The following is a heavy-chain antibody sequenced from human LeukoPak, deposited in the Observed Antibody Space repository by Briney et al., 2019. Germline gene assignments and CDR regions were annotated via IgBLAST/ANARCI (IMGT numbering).Heavy chain of an antibody. D-gene: IGHD2-2*01. Sequence: GGSLRLSCAASGFTFSSYGMLWVRKAPAKGLEWVAVISYDGSNKYYADSVKGRFTISRDNSKNTLYLQMNSLRAEDTAVYYCAKDGPSRQPVVPAAVDYWGQGTLVTVSS. V-gene: IGHV3-30*18. CDR1: GFTFSSYG. CDR3: AKDGPSRQPVVPAAVDY. CDR2: ISYDGSNK. J-gene: IGHJ4*02.